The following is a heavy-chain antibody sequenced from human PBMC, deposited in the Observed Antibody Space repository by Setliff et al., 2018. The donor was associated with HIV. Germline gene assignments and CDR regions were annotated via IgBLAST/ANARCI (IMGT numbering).Heavy chain of an antibody. CDR1: GDSISTSNSY. Sequence: PSETLSLTCTVSGDSISTSNSYWGWVRQPPGKGLEWIGSLYYGGSTDYNPSLKSRVTISVDTSKSQVSLKLSSVTAADTAVYYCARSPGVDTNMAFDYWGRGTLVTVSS. CDR3: ARSPGVDTNMAFDY. J-gene: IGHJ4*02. CDR2: LYYGGST. V-gene: IGHV4-39*07. D-gene: IGHD5-18*01.